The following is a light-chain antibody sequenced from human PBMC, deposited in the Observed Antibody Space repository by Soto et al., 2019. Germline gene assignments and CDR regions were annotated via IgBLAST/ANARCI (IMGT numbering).Light chain of an antibody. J-gene: IGKJ2*01. CDR2: SAS. CDR1: QDISNS. CDR3: QQSYHPPYT. V-gene: IGKV1-39*01. Sequence: DTQMTQSPSPLAASVGGRVIISCRASQDISNSLNWYQQRPGEAPKLLIYSASSLQTGVPSRFRGSGSGTDFTLTVDSLQPEDFATYFCQQSYHPPYTFGQGTK.